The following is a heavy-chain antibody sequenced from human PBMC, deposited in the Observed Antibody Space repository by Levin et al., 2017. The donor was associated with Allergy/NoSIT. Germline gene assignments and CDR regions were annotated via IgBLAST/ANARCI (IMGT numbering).Heavy chain of an antibody. CDR1: GFSFSAYS. D-gene: IGHD3-10*01. J-gene: IGHJ4*02. V-gene: IGHV3-48*01. CDR3: VRDLEGYRGVIRFDF. Sequence: GGSLRLSCAVSGFSFSAYSMNWVRXXXGKGLEWLAYVDGHGTRIFYADSAKGRFTISRDNAQNSLYLQMNSLRAEDSGTYSCVRDLEGYRGVIRFDFWGQGTLVTVSS. CDR2: VDGHGTRI.